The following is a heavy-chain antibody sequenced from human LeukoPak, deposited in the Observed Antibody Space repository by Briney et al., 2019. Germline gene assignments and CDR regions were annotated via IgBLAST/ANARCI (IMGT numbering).Heavy chain of an antibody. CDR2: INHSGST. D-gene: IGHD3-22*01. V-gene: IGHV4-34*01. CDR1: GGSFSGYY. CDR3: ARVSSRRLPPTYSYDRRNYFDY. J-gene: IGHJ4*02. Sequence: SETLSLTCAVYGGSFSGYYWSWIRQPPGKGLEWIGEINHSGSTNYSPSLKSRVTISVDTSKNQFSLRLSSVTAADTAVYYCARVSSRRLPPTYSYDRRNYFDYWGQGTLVTVSS.